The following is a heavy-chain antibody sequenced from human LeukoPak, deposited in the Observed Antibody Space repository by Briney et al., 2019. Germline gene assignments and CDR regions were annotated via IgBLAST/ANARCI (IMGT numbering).Heavy chain of an antibody. J-gene: IGHJ4*02. CDR3: ARDSLRAAAADYHFPS. V-gene: IGHV1-69*04. CDR2: IIPILGIA. D-gene: IGHD6-13*01. Sequence: SVKVSCKASGGTFSSYTISWVRQAPGQGLEWMGRIIPILGIANYAQKFQGRVTITADKSTSTAYMELSRLRSDDTAVYYCARDSLRAAAADYHFPSWGQGTLVTVSS. CDR1: GGTFSSYT.